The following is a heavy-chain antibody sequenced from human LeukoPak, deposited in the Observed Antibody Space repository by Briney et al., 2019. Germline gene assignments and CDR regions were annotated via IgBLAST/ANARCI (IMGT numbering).Heavy chain of an antibody. V-gene: IGHV5-51*01. CDR2: IYPGDSDT. CDR1: GYSFTSYW. Sequence: GESLKISCKGSGYSFTSYWIGWVRQMPGKGLEWMGIIYPGDSDTRYSPSFQGQVTISADKSISTAYLQWSSLKASDTAMYYCAREHTVTTPQGAFDIWGQGTMVTVSS. J-gene: IGHJ3*02. D-gene: IGHD4-11*01. CDR3: AREHTVTTPQGAFDI.